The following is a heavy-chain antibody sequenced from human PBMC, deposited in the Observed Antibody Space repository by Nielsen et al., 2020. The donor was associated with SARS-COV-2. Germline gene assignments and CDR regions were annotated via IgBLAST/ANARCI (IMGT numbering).Heavy chain of an antibody. V-gene: IGHV3-23*03. Sequence: GESLKISCAASGFTFSTYAMGWVRQAPGKGLECVSVAYGDGATTYYADSVRGRFTISRDNSKNTVFLQMNNLRADDTALYYCTSPFDFWGRGTLVTVSS. CDR3: TSPFDF. CDR1: GFTFSTYA. CDR2: AYGDGATT. J-gene: IGHJ4*02.